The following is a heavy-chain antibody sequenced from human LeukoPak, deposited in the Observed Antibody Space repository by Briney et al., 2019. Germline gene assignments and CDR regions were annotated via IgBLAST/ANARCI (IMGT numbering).Heavy chain of an antibody. V-gene: IGHV4-59*01. CDR2: IYYSGST. Sequence: SETLSLTCTVSGGSISSYYWSWIRQPPGKGLEWIGYIYYSGSTNYNPSLKSRVTISVDTSKNQFSLKLSSVTAADTAVYYCARHRRDGYNFEFDYWGQGTLVTVSS. J-gene: IGHJ4*02. CDR3: ARHRRDGYNFEFDY. D-gene: IGHD5-24*01. CDR1: GGSISSYY.